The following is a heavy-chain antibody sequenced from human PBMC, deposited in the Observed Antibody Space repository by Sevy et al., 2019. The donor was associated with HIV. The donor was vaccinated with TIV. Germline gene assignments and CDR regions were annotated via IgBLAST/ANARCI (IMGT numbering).Heavy chain of an antibody. D-gene: IGHD3-10*01. V-gene: IGHV4-4*07. J-gene: IGHJ4*02. Sequence: SDTLSLTCTVSGGSISSYYWSWIRQPAGKGLEWIGRIYTSGSTNYNPSLKSRVTMSVDTSKNQFSLKLSSVTAADTAVYYCARDHMVRGVPYPVYFDYWGQGTLVTVSS. CDR1: GGSISSYY. CDR3: ARDHMVRGVPYPVYFDY. CDR2: IYTSGST.